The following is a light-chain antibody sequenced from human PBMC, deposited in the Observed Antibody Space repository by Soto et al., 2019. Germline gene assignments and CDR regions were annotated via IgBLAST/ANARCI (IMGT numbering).Light chain of an antibody. CDR3: QQYKNWPPWT. Sequence: ETVMTQSPATLSLSPGERATLSCRASQSVSTNLVWYQQRPGQAPRLLIYGASIRATDIPARFSGSGSETEFTLTISSLQSEDSALYYCQQYKNWPPWTFGQGTKVEV. CDR2: GAS. V-gene: IGKV3-15*01. CDR1: QSVSTN. J-gene: IGKJ1*01.